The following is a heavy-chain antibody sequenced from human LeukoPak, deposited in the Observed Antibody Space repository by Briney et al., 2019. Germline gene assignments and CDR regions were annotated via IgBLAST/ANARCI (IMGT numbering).Heavy chain of an antibody. Sequence: GGSLRLSCAASGFTFSSYWMSWVRQAPGKGLEWVANIKQDGSEKYYVDSVKGRFTISRDNAKNSLYLQMNSLRAEDTAVYYCAKDLRSRRYPKESPDYWGQGTLVTVSS. CDR2: IKQDGSEK. CDR3: AKDLRSRRYPKESPDY. D-gene: IGHD3-9*01. V-gene: IGHV3-7*01. CDR1: GFTFSSYW. J-gene: IGHJ4*02.